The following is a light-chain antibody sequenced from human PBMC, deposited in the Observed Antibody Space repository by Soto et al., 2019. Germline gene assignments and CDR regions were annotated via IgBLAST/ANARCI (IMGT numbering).Light chain of an antibody. Sequence: IQMNQYIVSLYSSVGDTVTISCLSSPADNNRLAWLQQRAGRAPKLLFSLASTLVSGVPPRFSGSGSGTDFTLTITSLQPEDVATYYCVQSYSSPRTFGQGTKVDIK. CDR1: PADNNR. V-gene: IGKV1-12*01. CDR2: LAS. J-gene: IGKJ1*01. CDR3: VQSYSSPRT.